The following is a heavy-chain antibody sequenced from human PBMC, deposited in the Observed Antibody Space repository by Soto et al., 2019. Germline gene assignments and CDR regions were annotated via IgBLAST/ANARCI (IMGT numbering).Heavy chain of an antibody. J-gene: IGHJ5*02. V-gene: IGHV3-33*01. CDR1: GFTFSSYG. CDR3: ARSVTGFGVVTLYNWFDP. Sequence: GESLKISCAASGFTFSSYGMHWVRQAPGKGLEWVAVIWYDGSNKYYADSVKGRFTISRDNSTSTAYMELSSLRSEDTAVYYCARSVTGFGVVTLYNWFDPWGQGTLVTVSS. D-gene: IGHD3-3*01. CDR2: IWYDGSNK.